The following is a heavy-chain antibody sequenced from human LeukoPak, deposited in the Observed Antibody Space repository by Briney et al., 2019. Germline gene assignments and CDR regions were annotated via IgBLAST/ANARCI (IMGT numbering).Heavy chain of an antibody. CDR1: GGSISSSSYY. CDR2: IYYSGST. J-gene: IGHJ6*03. D-gene: IGHD4-17*01. V-gene: IGHV4-39*07. CDR3: ARDRPLMVTTSHYYMDV. Sequence: SETLSLTCTVSGGSISSSSYYWGWIRQPPGKGLEWIGSIYYSGSTYYNPSLKSRVTISVDTSKNQFSLKLSSVTAADTAVYYCARDRPLMVTTSHYYMDVWGKGATVTVSS.